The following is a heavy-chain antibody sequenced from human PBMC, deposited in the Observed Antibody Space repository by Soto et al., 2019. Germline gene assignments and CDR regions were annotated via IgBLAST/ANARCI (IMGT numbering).Heavy chain of an antibody. J-gene: IGHJ4*02. CDR1: GFTFSTYS. V-gene: IGHV3-21*01. CDR2: ISSSGTFK. Sequence: EVQLVGSGGGLVNPGGSLRLSCTASGFTFSTYSMSWVRLAPGKGLEWVSSISSSGTFKYYADSVKGRFTIARDNAKNSLSLQMNSMRADGTAVYYCASRECTQGVCPFDYWVQGTLVTVSS. D-gene: IGHD2-8*01. CDR3: ASRECTQGVCPFDY.